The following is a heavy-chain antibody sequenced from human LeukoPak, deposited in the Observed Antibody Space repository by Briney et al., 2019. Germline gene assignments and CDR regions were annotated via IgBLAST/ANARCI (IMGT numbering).Heavy chain of an antibody. D-gene: IGHD3-16*01. V-gene: IGHV4-34*01. CDR1: GGSFSGYY. CDR3: GREEWGSYAPTDF. CDR2: INHSGST. Sequence: SETLSLTCAVYGGSFSGYYWSWIRQPPGKGLEWIGEINHSGSTNYNPSLKSRVTISVDTSKNQFSLKLSSVTAADTAVYYCGREEWGSYAPTDFWGQGTLVTVSS. J-gene: IGHJ4*02.